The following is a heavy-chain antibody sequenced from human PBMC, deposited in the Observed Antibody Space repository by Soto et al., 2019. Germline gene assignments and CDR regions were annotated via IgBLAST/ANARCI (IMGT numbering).Heavy chain of an antibody. CDR2: SSTYNSNT. D-gene: IGHD3-22*01. CDR1: GYTFTNYG. V-gene: IGHV1-18*04. CDR3: ARGYDSSGRAFDL. Sequence: GASVKVSCKASGYTFTNYGTTWVRQAPGRGLEWMGWSSTYNSNTNYAQRFRGRVTMTTDRGTSTGYMELRSLTSEDTAVYFCARGYDSSGRAFDLWGQGSLVTVSS. J-gene: IGHJ4*02.